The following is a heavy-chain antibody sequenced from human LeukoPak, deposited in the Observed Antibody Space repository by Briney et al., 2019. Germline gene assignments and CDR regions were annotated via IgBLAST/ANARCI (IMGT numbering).Heavy chain of an antibody. CDR3: ARDRGAQLPSSPTDY. CDR2: ISSSGSTI. J-gene: IGHJ4*02. Sequence: PGGSLRLSCAASGFTFSDYYMSWIRQAPGKGLEWVSYISSSGSTIYYADSAKGRFTISRDNAKNSLYLQMNSLRAEDTAVYYCARDRGAQLPSSPTDYWGQGTLVTVSS. CDR1: GFTFSDYY. V-gene: IGHV3-11*04. D-gene: IGHD2-2*01.